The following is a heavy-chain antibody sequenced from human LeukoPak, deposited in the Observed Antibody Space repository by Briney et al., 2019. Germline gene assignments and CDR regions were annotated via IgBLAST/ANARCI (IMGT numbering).Heavy chain of an antibody. J-gene: IGHJ5*02. CDR1: GGSISSYY. V-gene: IGHV4-59*08. CDR2: IYYSGST. D-gene: IGHD3-10*01. Sequence: SETLSLTRTVSGGSISSYYWSWIRQPPGKGLEWIGYIYYSGSTNYNPSLKSRVTISVDTSKNQFPLKLSSVTAADTAVYYCARQGRFGESPLGVWFDPWGQGTLVTVSS. CDR3: ARQGRFGESPLGVWFDP.